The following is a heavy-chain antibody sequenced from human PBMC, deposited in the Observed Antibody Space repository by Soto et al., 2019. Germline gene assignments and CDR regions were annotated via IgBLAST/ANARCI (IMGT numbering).Heavy chain of an antibody. CDR3: ASQVLEYQPLLGAFDI. CDR1: GYSFTSYW. V-gene: IGHV5-10-1*01. Sequence: GEALQISCRGSGYSFTSYWISWVRQMPGKGLEWMGRIDPSDSYTNYSPSFQGHVTISADKSISTAYLQWSSLKASDTAMYYCASQVLEYQPLLGAFDIWGQGIMV. CDR2: IDPSDSYT. J-gene: IGHJ3*02. D-gene: IGHD2-2*01.